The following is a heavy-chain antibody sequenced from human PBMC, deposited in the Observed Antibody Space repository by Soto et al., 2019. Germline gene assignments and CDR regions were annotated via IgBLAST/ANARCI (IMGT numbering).Heavy chain of an antibody. CDR2: IKQDGSEK. CDR3: ARDPPHTVTTPYYFDY. CDR1: GFAFRTYW. D-gene: IGHD4-17*01. J-gene: IGHJ4*02. Sequence: ESGGGLVQPGGSLRLSCEASGFAFRTYWMNWVRQAPGEGLEWVANIKQDGSEKYYVDSVKGRFTISRDNAKNSLYLQMNSLRTEDTAVFYCARDPPHTVTTPYYFDYWGQGTLVTVSS. V-gene: IGHV3-7*01.